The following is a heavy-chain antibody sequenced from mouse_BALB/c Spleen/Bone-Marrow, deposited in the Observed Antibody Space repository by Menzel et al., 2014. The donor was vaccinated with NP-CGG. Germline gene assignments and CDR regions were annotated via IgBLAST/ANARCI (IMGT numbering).Heavy chain of an antibody. CDR3: AIYYDYDYAMDY. D-gene: IGHD2-4*01. J-gene: IGHJ4*01. CDR2: IRAGGST. V-gene: IGHV2-9*02. Sequence: VHLVESGPGLVAPSQSLSITCTVSGFSLTCYGVHWVRQPPGKGLEWLGVIRAGGSTNYNSALMSRLSISKDNSKSQVFLKMNSLQTDDTAMYYCAIYYDYDYAMDYWGQGTSVTVSS. CDR1: GFSLTCYG.